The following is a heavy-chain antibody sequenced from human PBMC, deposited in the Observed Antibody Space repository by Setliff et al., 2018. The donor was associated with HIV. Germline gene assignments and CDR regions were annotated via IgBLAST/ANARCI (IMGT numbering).Heavy chain of an antibody. Sequence: SETLSLTCVYGGSFSGYYWTWIRQPPGKGLEWIGEINHSGSTNYNPSLKSRVSMSVDKSKNQFSVKLTSVTAADTAVYYCARGHCSGTNCYGVDYYGMDVWGQGTTVTVSS. CDR2: INHSGST. CDR1: GGSFSGYY. J-gene: IGHJ6*02. D-gene: IGHD2-2*01. V-gene: IGHV4-34*01. CDR3: ARGHCSGTNCYGVDYYGMDV.